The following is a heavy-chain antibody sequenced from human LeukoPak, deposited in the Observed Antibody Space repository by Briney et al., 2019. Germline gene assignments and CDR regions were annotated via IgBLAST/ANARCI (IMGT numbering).Heavy chain of an antibody. CDR1: GGTFSSYA. CDR3: ARGVYSSSAGNWFDP. CDR2: IIPIFGTA. J-gene: IGHJ5*02. Sequence: GASVKVSCKASGGTFSSYAISWVRQAPGQGLEWMGGIIPIFGTANYAQKFQGRVTITTDESTSTAYMELSRLRSDDTAVYYCARGVYSSSAGNWFDPWGQGTLVTVSS. V-gene: IGHV1-69*05. D-gene: IGHD6-6*01.